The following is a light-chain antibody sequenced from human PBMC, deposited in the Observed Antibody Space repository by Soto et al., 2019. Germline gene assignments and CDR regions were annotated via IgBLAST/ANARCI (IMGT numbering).Light chain of an antibody. CDR1: QSVSSS. J-gene: IGKJ5*01. CDR3: QQYNNWPPKIT. V-gene: IGKV3-15*01. CDR2: GAS. Sequence: EIVLTQSPGTLSLSPGERATLSCRASQSVSSSLAWYQQKPGQAPRLLIYGASTRATGIPARFSGSGSGTEFTLTISSLQSEDFAVYYCQQYNNWPPKITFGQGTRLE.